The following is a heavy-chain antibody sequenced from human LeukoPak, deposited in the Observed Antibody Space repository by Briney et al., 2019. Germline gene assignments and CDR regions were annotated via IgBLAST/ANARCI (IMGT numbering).Heavy chain of an antibody. CDR3: ARDDCTTTSCYGH. J-gene: IGHJ4*02. Sequence: PGKSLTLSCVVSGFNFDNFAMHWVRQPLGKGLEWVAVIWYDGSNKYYADSVKGRFTISRDNSKSTLYLQMNSLRAEDTAVYYCARDDCTTTSCYGHWGQGTLVTVS. V-gene: IGHV3-33*08. D-gene: IGHD2-2*01. CDR2: IWYDGSNK. CDR1: GFNFDNFA.